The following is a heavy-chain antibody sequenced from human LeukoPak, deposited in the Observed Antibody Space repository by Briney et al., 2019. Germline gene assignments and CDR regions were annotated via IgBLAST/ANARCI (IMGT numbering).Heavy chain of an antibody. V-gene: IGHV3-66*04. D-gene: IGHD3-22*01. CDR1: GFTVSSNY. CDR2: IYSGGST. Sequence: PGGSLRLSCAASGFTVSSNYMSWVRQAPGKGLEWVSAIYSGGSTYYADSVKGRFTISRDNSKNTLYLQMNSLRAEDTAVYYCAGQPYYYDSSGSVDYWGQGTLVTVSS. CDR3: AGQPYYYDSSGSVDY. J-gene: IGHJ4*02.